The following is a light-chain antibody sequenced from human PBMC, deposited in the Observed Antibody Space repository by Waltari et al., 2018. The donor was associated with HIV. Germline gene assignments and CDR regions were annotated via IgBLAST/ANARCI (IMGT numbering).Light chain of an antibody. J-gene: IGLJ1*01. Sequence: QSVLTQPPSVSGAPGQTVTLPCPGRSSTIWAHYNVHSYQHRPGTAPKPLIYGNNNRPSGVPDRFSGSKSGTSASLAITGLQAEDEADYYCQSYDSSLRDYVFGTGTKVTVL. CDR2: GNN. CDR3: QSYDSSLRDYV. V-gene: IGLV1-40*01. CDR1: SSTIWAHYN.